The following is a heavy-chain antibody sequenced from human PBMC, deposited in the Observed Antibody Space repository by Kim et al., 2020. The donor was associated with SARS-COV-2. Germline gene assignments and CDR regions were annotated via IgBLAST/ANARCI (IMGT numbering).Heavy chain of an antibody. J-gene: IGHJ6*02. V-gene: IGHV4-34*01. CDR2: INHSGST. CDR1: GGSFSGYY. Sequence: ETLSLTCAVYGGSFSGYYWSWIRQPPGKGLEWIGEINHSGSTNYNPSLKSRVTISVDTSKNQFSLKLSSVTAADTAVYYCARGYYSSSWYVYYYGMDVWGQGTTVTVSS. D-gene: IGHD6-13*01. CDR3: ARGYYSSSWYVYYYGMDV.